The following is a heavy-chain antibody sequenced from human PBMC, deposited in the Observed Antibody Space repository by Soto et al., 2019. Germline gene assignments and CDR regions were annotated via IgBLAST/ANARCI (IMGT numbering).Heavy chain of an antibody. CDR1: GFTFSSYG. CDR3: AEGGSSYGFDD. J-gene: IGHJ4*02. CDR2: ISYDGSNK. D-gene: IGHD5-18*01. V-gene: IGHV3-30*18. Sequence: PGGSLRLSCAASGFTFSSYGMHWVRQAPGKGLEWVAVISYDGSNKYYADSVKGRFTISRDNSKNTLYLQMNSLRAEDTAVYYCAEGGSSYGFDDWGQGTQVTVAS.